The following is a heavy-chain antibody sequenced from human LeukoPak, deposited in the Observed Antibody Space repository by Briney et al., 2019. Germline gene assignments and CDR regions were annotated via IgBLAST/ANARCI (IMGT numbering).Heavy chain of an antibody. J-gene: IGHJ5*02. CDR1: GGSFSGYY. V-gene: IGHV4-34*01. CDR3: ARGIVVVPAAHNWFDP. Sequence: SETLSLTCAVYGGSFSGYYWSWIRQPPGKGLEWIGEINHSGSTNYDPSLESRVAISVDTSKSKFSLKLSSVTAADTAVYYCARGIVVVPAAHNWFDPWGQGTLVTVSS. CDR2: INHSGST. D-gene: IGHD2-2*01.